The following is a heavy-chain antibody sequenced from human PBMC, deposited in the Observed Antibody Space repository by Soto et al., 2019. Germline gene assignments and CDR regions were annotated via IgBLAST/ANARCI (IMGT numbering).Heavy chain of an antibody. V-gene: IGHV3-30*18. CDR1: GFTFSSYG. Sequence: QVQLVESGGGVVQPGRSLRLSCAASGFTFSSYGMHWVRHAPGKGLEWVAVISYDGGNKYYADSVKGRFTISRDNSKNTLYLQMKSLRAEDTAEYYCAQGDRIAAAGHFDYWGQGTLVTVSS. CDR3: AQGDRIAAAGHFDY. CDR2: ISYDGGNK. J-gene: IGHJ4*02. D-gene: IGHD6-13*01.